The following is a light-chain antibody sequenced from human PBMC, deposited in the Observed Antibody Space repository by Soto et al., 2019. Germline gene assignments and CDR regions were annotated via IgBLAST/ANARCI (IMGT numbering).Light chain of an antibody. CDR3: SSYTSSTTPVYV. Sequence: QSALTQPASVSGSPGQSITISCTGPSSDLGAYKYVSWYQQHPGKAPKLMIYEVSNRPSGVSNRFSGSESGNTASLTISGLQAEDEADYYCSSYTSSTTPVYVFGTGTKVTVL. CDR1: SSDLGAYKY. CDR2: EVS. J-gene: IGLJ1*01. V-gene: IGLV2-14*01.